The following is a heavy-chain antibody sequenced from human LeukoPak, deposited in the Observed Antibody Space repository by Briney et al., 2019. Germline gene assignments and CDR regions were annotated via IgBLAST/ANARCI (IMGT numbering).Heavy chain of an antibody. J-gene: IGHJ4*02. D-gene: IGHD5-18*01. Sequence: GGSLRLSCTGSGFTFGDYAMSWVRQAPGKGLEWVGFIRSKGYGGTTEYAASVKGRFTISRGDFKSVAYLQMNSLITEDTAVYYCTRDVRHSYGPPSDYWGQGTLVIVSS. V-gene: IGHV3-49*04. CDR3: TRDVRHSYGPPSDY. CDR2: IRSKGYGGTT. CDR1: GFTFGDYA.